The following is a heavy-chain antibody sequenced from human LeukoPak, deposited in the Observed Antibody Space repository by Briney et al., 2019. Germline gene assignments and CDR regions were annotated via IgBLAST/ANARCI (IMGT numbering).Heavy chain of an antibody. Sequence: GGSLRLSCATSEFTFRSYAMHWVRQAPGKGLEWVAVISYDGTITYYADSVKGRLTISRDNSNNTLYLQMNSLRAEDTAVYYCAKPNFPYGGNSPFDYWGQGTLVTVSS. V-gene: IGHV3-30-3*02. J-gene: IGHJ4*02. CDR1: EFTFRSYA. CDR3: AKPNFPYGGNSPFDY. D-gene: IGHD4-23*01. CDR2: ISYDGTIT.